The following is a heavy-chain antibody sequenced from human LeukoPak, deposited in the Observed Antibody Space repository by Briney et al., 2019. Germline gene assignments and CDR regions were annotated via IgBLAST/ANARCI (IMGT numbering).Heavy chain of an antibody. D-gene: IGHD7-27*01. V-gene: IGHV3-21*01. J-gene: IGHJ4*02. CDR1: GFTFSSYS. CDR2: ISSSSSYI. Sequence: GGSLRLSCAASGFTFSSYSMNWVRQAPGKGLEWVSSISSSSSYIYYADSVKGRFTISRDNAKNSLYLQMNSLRAEDTAVYYCAKDTPNWGSYFDYWGQGTLVTVSS. CDR3: AKDTPNWGSYFDY.